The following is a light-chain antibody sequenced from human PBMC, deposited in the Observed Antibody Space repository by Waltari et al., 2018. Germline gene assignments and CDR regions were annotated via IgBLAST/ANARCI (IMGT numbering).Light chain of an antibody. CDR3: QQYYTTPCT. J-gene: IGKJ2*02. V-gene: IGKV4-1*01. CDR2: WAS. CDR1: QSVLSSTNSNNY. Sequence: DLVLNQSPDSLALSLGAGATLSCRSRQSVLSSTNSNNYLAWYQHRPGQPPKLLFYWASTRVSGVPDRFDGSGSGTDFTLTISSLQAEDLAVYYCQQYYTTPCTFGQGTRLEIK.